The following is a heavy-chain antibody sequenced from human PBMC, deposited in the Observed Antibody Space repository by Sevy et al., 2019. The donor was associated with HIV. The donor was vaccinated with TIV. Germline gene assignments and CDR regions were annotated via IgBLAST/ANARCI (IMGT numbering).Heavy chain of an antibody. CDR3: ARHGTTGTTMDYFDF. D-gene: IGHD1-1*01. Sequence: GESLKISCRGSGYNFATYWIAWVRQMSGKGPEWMGIIYPGDSDTSYSPSFQGQVTISADKSISTAYLQWSSLKASDSSMYYCARHGTTGTTMDYFDFWGQGTLVTVSS. CDR1: GYNFATYW. CDR2: IYPGDSDT. J-gene: IGHJ4*02. V-gene: IGHV5-51*01.